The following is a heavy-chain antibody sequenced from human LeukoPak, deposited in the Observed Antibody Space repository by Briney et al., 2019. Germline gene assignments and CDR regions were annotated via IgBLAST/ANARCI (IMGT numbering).Heavy chain of an antibody. D-gene: IGHD2-8*02. CDR3: VVIVLG. J-gene: IGHJ4*02. CDR2: ISSDGTTT. CDR1: GFTITNYW. Sequence: GSLRLSFAGSGFTITNYWMHWVRQAPGQGLVWVSRISSDGTTTNYADSVRGRFTISRDNAKNMLYLQMNSLRAEDTAIYYCVVIVLGWGQGTLVTVSS. V-gene: IGHV3-74*01.